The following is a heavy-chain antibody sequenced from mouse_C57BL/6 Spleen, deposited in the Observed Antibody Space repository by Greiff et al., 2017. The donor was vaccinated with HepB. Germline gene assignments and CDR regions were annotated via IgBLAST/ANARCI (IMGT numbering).Heavy chain of an antibody. J-gene: IGHJ2*01. CDR1: GYTFTSYW. CDR2: IYPGSGST. Sequence: QVQLKQPGAELVKPGASVKMSCKASGYTFTSYWITWVKQRPGQGLEWIGDIYPGSGSTNYNEKFKSKATLTVDTSSSTAYMQLSSLTSEDSAVYYCARRGGLLLRFYYFDYWGQGTTLTVSS. D-gene: IGHD1-1*01. CDR3: ARRGGLLLRFYYFDY. V-gene: IGHV1-55*01.